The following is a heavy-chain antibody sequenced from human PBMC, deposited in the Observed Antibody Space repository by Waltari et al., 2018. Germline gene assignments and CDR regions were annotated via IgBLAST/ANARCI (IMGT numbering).Heavy chain of an antibody. CDR2: IYSGGST. CDR1: GFTVSSNY. Sequence: EVQLVESGGGLVQPGGSLRLSCAASGFTVSSNYMSWVRQGPGKGLEWVSVIYSGGSTYYADSVKGRFTISRDNSKNTLYLQMNSLRAEDTAVYYCAREWGNDSSGYYGDYWGQGTLVTVSS. V-gene: IGHV3-66*02. D-gene: IGHD3-22*01. CDR3: AREWGNDSSGYYGDY. J-gene: IGHJ4*02.